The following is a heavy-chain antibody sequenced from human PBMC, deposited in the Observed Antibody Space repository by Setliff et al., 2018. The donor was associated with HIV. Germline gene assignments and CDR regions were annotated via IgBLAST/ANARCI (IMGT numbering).Heavy chain of an antibody. J-gene: IGHJ6*03. V-gene: IGHV3-23*01. D-gene: IGHD1-20*01. CDR2: ISGSGGST. CDR1: GFIFSSYG. CDR3: AKSFNSGPTNWNIDV. Sequence: GGSLRLSCAASGFIFSSYGMHWVRQAPGKGLEWVSAISGSGGSTYYADSVKGRFTISRDNSKNTLYLQMNSLRSEDTAVYFCAKSFNSGPTNWNIDVWGTGTTVTVSS.